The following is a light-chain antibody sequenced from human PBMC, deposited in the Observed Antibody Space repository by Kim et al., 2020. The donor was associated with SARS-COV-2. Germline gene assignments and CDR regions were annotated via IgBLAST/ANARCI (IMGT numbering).Light chain of an antibody. CDR3: QQRSKWPPIT. V-gene: IGKV3-11*01. CDR2: DAS. CDR1: QSVGDL. J-gene: IGKJ5*01. Sequence: PGERATLSCRASQSVGDLLAWFQHKHGQAPRLLIYDASRRATGIPASFIGSGSGTDFTLTISSLEPEDFAFYYCQQRSKWPPITFGQGTRLEIK.